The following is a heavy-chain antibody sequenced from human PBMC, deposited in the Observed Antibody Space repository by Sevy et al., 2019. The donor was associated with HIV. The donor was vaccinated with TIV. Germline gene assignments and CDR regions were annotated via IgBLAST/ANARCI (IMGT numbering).Heavy chain of an antibody. D-gene: IGHD3-10*01. J-gene: IGHJ4*02. CDR3: ASGPTYGSGTY. Sequence: GGSLRLSCAASGFTFSSYSMNWVRQAPGKGLEWVSSISSSSSYIYYADSVKGRFTISRDNAKNSLYLQMNSLGAEDTAVYYCASGPTYGSGTYWGQGTLVTVSS. CDR1: GFTFSSYS. V-gene: IGHV3-21*01. CDR2: ISSSSSYI.